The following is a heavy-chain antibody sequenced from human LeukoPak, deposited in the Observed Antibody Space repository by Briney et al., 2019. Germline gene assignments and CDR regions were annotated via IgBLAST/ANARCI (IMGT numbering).Heavy chain of an antibody. J-gene: IGHJ4*02. CDR2: ISYDGSNK. D-gene: IGHD2-2*01. CDR1: GFTFSSYA. V-gene: IGHV3-30*04. CDR3: ARGRQLLMGVAFDY. Sequence: GGSLRLSCAASGFTFSSYAMHWVRQAPGKGLEWVAVISYDGSNKYYADSVKGRFTISRDNSKNTLYLQMNSLRAEDTAVYYCARGRQLLMGVAFDYWGQGTLVTVSS.